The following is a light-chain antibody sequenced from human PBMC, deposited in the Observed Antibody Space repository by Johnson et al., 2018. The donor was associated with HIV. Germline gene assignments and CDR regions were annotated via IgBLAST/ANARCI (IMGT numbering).Light chain of an antibody. CDR2: DNN. CDR3: GTWDSSLSAGV. J-gene: IGLJ1*01. V-gene: IGLV1-51*01. Sequence: SVLTQPPSVSAAPGQKVPISCSGSSSNIGNNYVSWYQQLPGTAPKLLIYDNNKRPSGIPDRFSGSKSGTSATLGITGLQTGDEADYYCGTWDSSLSAGVFGTGTKVTVL. CDR1: SSNIGNNY.